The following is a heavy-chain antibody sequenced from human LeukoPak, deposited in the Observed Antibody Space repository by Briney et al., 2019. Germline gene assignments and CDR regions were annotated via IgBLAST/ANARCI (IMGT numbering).Heavy chain of an antibody. CDR3: AKDISYDILTGYPSY. D-gene: IGHD3-9*01. CDR2: ISGNSGSI. CDR1: AFTFDDYA. V-gene: IGHV3-9*01. Sequence: GGCLRLSCAAAAFTFDDYAMHWVRQAPGNGMEWVSGISGNSGSIAHADSVKGRFTISRDNAKNSLYLQMNSLRAEDTALYYCAKDISYDILTGYPSYWGQGTLVTVSS. J-gene: IGHJ4*02.